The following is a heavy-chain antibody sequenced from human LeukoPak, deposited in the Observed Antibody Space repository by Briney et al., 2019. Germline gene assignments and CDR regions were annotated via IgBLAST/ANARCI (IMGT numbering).Heavy chain of an antibody. D-gene: IGHD2-8*01. J-gene: IGHJ4*02. V-gene: IGHV4-4*02. Sequence: SGTLSLTCAVPGGSLSSSNWWSWVRQPPGTGLEWIGEIYHSGSTNYNPSLKSRVTISVDKSKNQFSLKLNSVTAADTAVYYCARDPNDGDYFDYWGQGTLVTVSS. CDR1: GGSLSSSNW. CDR3: ARDPNDGDYFDY. CDR2: IYHSGST.